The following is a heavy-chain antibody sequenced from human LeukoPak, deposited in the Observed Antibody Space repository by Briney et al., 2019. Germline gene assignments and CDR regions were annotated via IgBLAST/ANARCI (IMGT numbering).Heavy chain of an antibody. V-gene: IGHV4-30-4*01. J-gene: IGHJ4*02. D-gene: IGHD3-3*01. Sequence: SETLSLTCTVSGGSISSGDYYWSWIRQPPGKGLEWIGYIYYSGCTYYNPSLKSRVTISVDTSKNQFSLKLSSVTAADTAVYYCARRFLETDFDYWGQGTLVTVSS. CDR1: GGSISSGDYY. CDR2: IYYSGCT. CDR3: ARRFLETDFDY.